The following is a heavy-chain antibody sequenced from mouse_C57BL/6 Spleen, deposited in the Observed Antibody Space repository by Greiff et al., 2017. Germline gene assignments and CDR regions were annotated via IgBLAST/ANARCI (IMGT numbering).Heavy chain of an antibody. CDR3: ARWGYYYGSSYENYFDY. J-gene: IGHJ2*01. V-gene: IGHV1-82*01. D-gene: IGHD1-1*01. Sequence: QVQLQQSGPELVKPGASVKISCKASGYAFSSSWMNWVKQRPGKGLEWIGRIYPGDGDTNYNGKFKGKATLTADKSSSTAYMQLSSLTSEDSAVYFCARWGYYYGSSYENYFDYWGQGTTLTVSS. CDR1: GYAFSSSW. CDR2: IYPGDGDT.